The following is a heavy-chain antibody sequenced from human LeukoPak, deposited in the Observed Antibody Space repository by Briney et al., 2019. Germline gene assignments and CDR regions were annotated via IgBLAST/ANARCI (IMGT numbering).Heavy chain of an antibody. CDR2: IIPIFGKA. J-gene: IGHJ5*02. Sequence: SVKVSCKASGGTFSSYAISWVRQAPGQGLEWMGGIIPIFGKANYAQKFQGRVTITTDESTSTAYMELSSLRSEDTAVYYCARGGGELRNWFDPWGQGTLVTVSS. CDR1: GGTFSSYA. V-gene: IGHV1-69*05. CDR3: ARGGGELRNWFDP. D-gene: IGHD4-23*01.